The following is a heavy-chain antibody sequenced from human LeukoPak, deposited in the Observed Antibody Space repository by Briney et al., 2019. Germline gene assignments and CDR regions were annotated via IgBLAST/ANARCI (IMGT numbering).Heavy chain of an antibody. V-gene: IGHV3-23*01. J-gene: IGHJ6*03. Sequence: GGSLRLSCAASGFTFSSYALSWVRQAPGKGLEWVSAISGSGGSTYYADSVKGRFTISRDNSKNTLYLQMNSLRAEDTAVYYCAKDLFGGVGITNYYMDVWGKGTTVTVSS. CDR1: GFTFSSYA. D-gene: IGHD3-3*01. CDR2: ISGSGGST. CDR3: AKDLFGGVGITNYYMDV.